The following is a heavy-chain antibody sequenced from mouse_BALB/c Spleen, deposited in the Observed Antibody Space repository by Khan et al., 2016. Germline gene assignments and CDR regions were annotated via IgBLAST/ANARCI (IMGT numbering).Heavy chain of an antibody. Sequence: EVQLQASGGGLVQPGGSMKLSCVASGFTFSNYWMNWVRQFPEKGLEWIAEIRLQSNNYATHYAESVKGRFTISRDDSKSSVYLQMNNLRPEDTGIYYCTRPFAYWGQGTLVTVSA. J-gene: IGHJ3*01. CDR2: IRLQSNNYAT. CDR1: GFTFSNYW. CDR3: TRPFAY. V-gene: IGHV6-6*02.